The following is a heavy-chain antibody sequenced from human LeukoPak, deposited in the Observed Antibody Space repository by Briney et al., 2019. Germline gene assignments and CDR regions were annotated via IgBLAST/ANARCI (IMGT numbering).Heavy chain of an antibody. Sequence: PGGSLRLSCAASGFTFSSYEMNWVRQAPEKGLEWVSYISSSGSTIYYADSVKGRFTISRDNAKNSLYLQMNSLRAEDTAVYYCARTNYDFWSGYYTALDYWGQGTLVTVSS. D-gene: IGHD3-3*01. J-gene: IGHJ4*02. CDR2: ISSSGSTI. CDR3: ARTNYDFWSGYYTALDY. V-gene: IGHV3-48*03. CDR1: GFTFSSYE.